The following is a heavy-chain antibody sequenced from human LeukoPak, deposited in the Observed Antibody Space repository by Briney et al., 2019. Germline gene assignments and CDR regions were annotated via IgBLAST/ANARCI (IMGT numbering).Heavy chain of an antibody. CDR2: IKEDESKK. Sequence: GGSLRLSCAASGFTFSRYWMSWVRQAPGKGLEWVASIKEDESKKYYVDSVKGRFTISRDNARSSLYLHMNSLRAKDTAVYYCAREYRWGRGTLVTVSS. D-gene: IGHD3-16*02. CDR3: AREYR. V-gene: IGHV3-7*01. J-gene: IGHJ4*02. CDR1: GFTFSRYW.